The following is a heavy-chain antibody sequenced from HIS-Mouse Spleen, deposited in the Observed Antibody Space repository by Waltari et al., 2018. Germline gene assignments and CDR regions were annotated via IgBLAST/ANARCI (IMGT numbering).Heavy chain of an antibody. CDR2: VYCSGNT. V-gene: IGHV4-39*07. Sequence: QLQLQESGPGLVKPSETLSLTCTVSGGSISSSSYYWGWLRQPPGKGLGVIGSVYCSGNTYYNPSLKSRVTISVDTSKNQFSLKLSSVTAADTAVYYCAREIPYSSSWYDWYFDLWGRGTLVTVSS. J-gene: IGHJ2*01. D-gene: IGHD6-13*01. CDR1: GGSISSSSYY. CDR3: AREIPYSSSWYDWYFDL.